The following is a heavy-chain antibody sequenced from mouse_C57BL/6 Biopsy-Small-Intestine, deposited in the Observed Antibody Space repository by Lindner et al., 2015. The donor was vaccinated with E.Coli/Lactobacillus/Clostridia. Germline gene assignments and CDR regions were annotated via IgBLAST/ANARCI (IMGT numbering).Heavy chain of an antibody. Sequence: VQLQESGTELAKPGASVKLSCKASGYTFTTYWMHWVKQRPGQGLEWIGYINPYSGNTKYNQKFKDKATLTADKSSSTAYMQVSSLTYEDSAVYYCARDHYGSSSFDYWGPGTTLTVSS. CDR3: ARDHYGSSSFDY. CDR1: GYTFTTYW. CDR2: INPYSGNT. D-gene: IGHD1-1*01. J-gene: IGHJ2*01. V-gene: IGHV1-7*01.